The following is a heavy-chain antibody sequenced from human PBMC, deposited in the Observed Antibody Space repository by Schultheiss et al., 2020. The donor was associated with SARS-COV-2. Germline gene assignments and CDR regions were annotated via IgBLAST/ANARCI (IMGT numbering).Heavy chain of an antibody. Sequence: GGSLRLSCAASGFTFSSYAMHWVRQAPGKGLEYVSAISSNGGSTYYANSVKGRFTISRDNSKNTLYLKMGSLRAEDMAVYYCARESSIAAAGTGYFQHWGQGTLVTVSS. CDR2: ISSNGGST. D-gene: IGHD6-13*01. CDR3: ARESSIAAAGTGYFQH. V-gene: IGHV3-64*01. J-gene: IGHJ1*01. CDR1: GFTFSSYA.